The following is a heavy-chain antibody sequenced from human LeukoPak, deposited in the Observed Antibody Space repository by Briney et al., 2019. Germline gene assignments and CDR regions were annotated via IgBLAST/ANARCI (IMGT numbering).Heavy chain of an antibody. D-gene: IGHD5-18*01. CDR3: ARVAGGGNTWIQLWSTRGEGVYFDY. Sequence: PSETLSLTCTVSGGSISSGGYYWSWIRQHPGKGLEWIGYIYYSGSTYYNPSLKSRVTISVDTSKNQFSLKLSSVTAADTAVYYCARVAGGGNTWIQLWSTRGEGVYFDYWGQGTLVTVSS. V-gene: IGHV4-31*03. CDR2: IYYSGST. J-gene: IGHJ4*02. CDR1: GGSISSGGYY.